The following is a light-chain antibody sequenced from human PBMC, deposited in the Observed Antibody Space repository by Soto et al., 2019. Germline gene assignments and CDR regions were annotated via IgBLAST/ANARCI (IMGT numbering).Light chain of an antibody. CDR1: QSVSSNY. J-gene: IGKJ4*01. Sequence: EIVLTQSPATLSLSPGERATLSCRASQSVSSNYLAWYQQKPGQAPRLLIYGASSRATGIPDRFSGSGSGTAVTLTISRLEPEDFVLYYCQHYGTSPLTFGGGAKVEIQ. CDR3: QHYGTSPLT. CDR2: GAS. V-gene: IGKV3-20*01.